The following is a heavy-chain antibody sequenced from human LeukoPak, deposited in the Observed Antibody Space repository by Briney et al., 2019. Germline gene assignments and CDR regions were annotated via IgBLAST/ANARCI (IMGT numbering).Heavy chain of an antibody. CDR2: IYNSGST. V-gene: IGHV4-30-4*01. Sequence: SETLSLTCTVSGGSISSGDYYWSWIRQPPGKGLEWIGYIYNSGSTYYNPSLKSRVSISVDTSKNQFSLKLSSVTAADTAVYYCARRIGYSGYDLRFDPWGQGTLVTVSS. CDR3: ARRIGYSGYDLRFDP. CDR1: GGSISSGDYY. J-gene: IGHJ5*02. D-gene: IGHD5-12*01.